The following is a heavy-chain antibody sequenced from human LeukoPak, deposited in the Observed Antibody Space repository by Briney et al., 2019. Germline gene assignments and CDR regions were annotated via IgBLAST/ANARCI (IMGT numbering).Heavy chain of an antibody. D-gene: IGHD6-6*01. J-gene: IGHJ5*02. CDR1: GFGFSSYA. Sequence: PGGSLRLSCAASGFGFSSYAMSWVRQAPGKGLEWVSGISDSDNSIYYADSVKGRFTISRDNSRNTLYLQMNSLRAEDTAVYYCARDPARYSSSNWFDPWGQGTLVTVSS. CDR3: ARDPARYSSSNWFDP. V-gene: IGHV3-23*01. CDR2: ISDSDNSI.